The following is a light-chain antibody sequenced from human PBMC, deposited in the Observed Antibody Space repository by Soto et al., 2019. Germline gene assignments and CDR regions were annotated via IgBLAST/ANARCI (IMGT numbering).Light chain of an antibody. CDR1: QSVSSN. Sequence: EIVMTQSPATLSVSPGERVTLSCRASQSVSSNLAWYQQKPGQAPRLLIHSASTRATGFPAGFSGSGSGTEFTLTISSLQSVDFAVYYCQQYNNWPYTFGQGTKLEIK. J-gene: IGKJ2*01. V-gene: IGKV3-15*01. CDR2: SAS. CDR3: QQYNNWPYT.